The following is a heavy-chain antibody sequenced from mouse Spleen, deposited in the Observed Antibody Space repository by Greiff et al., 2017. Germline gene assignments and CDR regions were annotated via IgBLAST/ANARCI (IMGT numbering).Heavy chain of an antibody. V-gene: IGHV5-17*02. CDR1: GFTFSSFG. CDR3: ARDRGGAMDY. J-gene: IGHJ4*01. CDR2: ISSGSSTI. Sequence: VQLVESGGGLVQPGGSRKLSCAASGFTFSSFGMHWVRQAPEKGLEWVAYISSGSSTIYYADTVKGRFTISRDNPKNTLFLQMTSLRSEDTAMYYCARDRGGAMDYWGQGTSVTVSS.